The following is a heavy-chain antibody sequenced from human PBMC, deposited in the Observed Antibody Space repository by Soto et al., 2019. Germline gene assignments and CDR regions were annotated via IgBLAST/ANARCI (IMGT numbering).Heavy chain of an antibody. J-gene: IGHJ4*02. D-gene: IGHD1-7*01. Sequence: QITLKESGPTLVKTTQTLTLTCTFSGFSLTTSGVGVGWIRQPPGKALEWLALIYWDDDKRYSPSLKSRLTITKDTSRNQVVLTMTNMDPVDTATYFCAHRLTLNSNWNYGRFDYWGQGTLVTVSS. V-gene: IGHV2-5*02. CDR3: AHRLTLNSNWNYGRFDY. CDR1: GFSLTTSGVG. CDR2: IYWDDDK.